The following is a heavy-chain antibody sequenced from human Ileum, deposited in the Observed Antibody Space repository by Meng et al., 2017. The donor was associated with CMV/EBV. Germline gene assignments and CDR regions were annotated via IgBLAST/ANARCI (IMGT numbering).Heavy chain of an antibody. CDR1: SDSINSAAHY. Sequence: SSDSINSAAHYWTWIRQHPGKGREWIGYIYYSGSTYNNPALKSRVSISVDTSKNQFSLKLTSMTAADTAVYYCARGKAGLGDPRLVDQWGQGTLVTVSS. CDR2: IYYSGST. V-gene: IGHV4-31*02. CDR3: ARGKAGLGDPRLVDQ. D-gene: IGHD3-10*01. J-gene: IGHJ4*02.